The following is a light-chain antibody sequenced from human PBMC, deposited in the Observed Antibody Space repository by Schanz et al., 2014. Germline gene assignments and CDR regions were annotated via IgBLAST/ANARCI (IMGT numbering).Light chain of an antibody. CDR1: QSVLYSSDNKNY. CDR3: QQYYSTPYT. Sequence: DIVTTQSPDSLAVSLGERATIYCKSSQSVLYSSDNKNYLAWYQHKPGQPPKVLIHWASTRESGVPDRFSGSGSGTDFTLTISSLQAEDVAVYYCQQYYSTPYTFGQGTKLEIK. V-gene: IGKV4-1*01. J-gene: IGKJ2*01. CDR2: WAS.